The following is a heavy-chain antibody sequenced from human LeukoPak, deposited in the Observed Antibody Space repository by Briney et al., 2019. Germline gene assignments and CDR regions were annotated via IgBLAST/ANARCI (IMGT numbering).Heavy chain of an antibody. V-gene: IGHV3-23*01. CDR2: IASGGGTT. D-gene: IGHD6-19*01. J-gene: IGHJ4*02. CDR3: SKSGKARIAVAGADY. CDR1: GFTINNYA. Sequence: GGSLRLSCAASGFTINNYAKTLVRQAPGKGLEWVSAIASGGGTTYYADSVKGRFTISRDNSKNTLYLQMNSLRAEDTAVYYCSKSGKARIAVAGADYWGQGTPVTVSS.